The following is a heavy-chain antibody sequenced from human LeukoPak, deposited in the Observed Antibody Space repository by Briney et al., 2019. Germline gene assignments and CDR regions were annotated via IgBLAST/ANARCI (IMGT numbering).Heavy chain of an antibody. CDR3: ARYNSGWNDY. CDR2: ISSTSSLI. Sequence: GGSLRLSCAASGFTFSSFNMNWVRQAPGKGLEWVSSISSTSSLIWYADSLKGRFTISRDNAKNSLYLQMDSLRAEDTAVYYCARYNSGWNDYWGQGTLVTVSS. V-gene: IGHV3-21*01. CDR1: GFTFSSFN. D-gene: IGHD6-19*01. J-gene: IGHJ4*02.